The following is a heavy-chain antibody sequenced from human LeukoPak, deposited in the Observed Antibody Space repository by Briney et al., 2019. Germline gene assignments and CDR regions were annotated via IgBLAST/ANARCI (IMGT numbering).Heavy chain of an antibody. CDR3: ARDRYYYGSGSYVAPYYYGMDV. CDR2: IYYSGST. Sequence: SETLSLTCTVSGGSISSYYWSWIRQPPGKGLEWIGYIYYSGSTNYNPSLKSRVTISVDTSKNQFSLKLSSVTAADTAVYYCARDRYYYGSGSYVAPYYYGMDVWGKGTTVTVSS. D-gene: IGHD3-10*01. CDR1: GGSISSYY. V-gene: IGHV4-59*01. J-gene: IGHJ6*04.